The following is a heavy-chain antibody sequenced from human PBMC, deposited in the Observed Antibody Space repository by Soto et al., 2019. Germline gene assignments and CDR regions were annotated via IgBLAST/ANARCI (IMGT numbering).Heavy chain of an antibody. D-gene: IGHD2-2*01. CDR3: ARGSTTGHPFDY. V-gene: IGHV1-3*01. J-gene: IGHJ4*02. CDR2: INAGNGNT. Sequence: QVQLVQSGAEVKKPGASVKVSCKASGYTFTGYAMHWVRQAPGQRLEWMGWINAGNGNTKYSQKFQGRVTITRDTSATTAYMELSSLRSVDTAVYYCARGSTTGHPFDYWGQGTLVTVSS. CDR1: GYTFTGYA.